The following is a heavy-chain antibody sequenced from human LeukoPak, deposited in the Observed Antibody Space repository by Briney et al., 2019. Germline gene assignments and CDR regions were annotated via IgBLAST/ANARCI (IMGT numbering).Heavy chain of an antibody. Sequence: GGSLRLSCAASGFTFSSYGMHWVRQAPGKGLGWVAFIRYDGSNKYYADSVKGRFTISRDNSKNTLYLQMNSLRAEDTAVYYCAKDLGYCSSTCGFDYWGQGTLVTVSS. CDR3: AKDLGYCSSTCGFDY. V-gene: IGHV3-30*02. CDR2: IRYDGSNK. CDR1: GFTFSSYG. J-gene: IGHJ4*02. D-gene: IGHD2-2*01.